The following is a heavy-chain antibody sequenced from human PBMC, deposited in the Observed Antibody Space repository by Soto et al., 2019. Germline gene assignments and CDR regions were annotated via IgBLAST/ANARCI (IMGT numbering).Heavy chain of an antibody. D-gene: IGHD3-10*01. CDR1: GGSISSYY. Sequence: SETLSLTCTVSGGSISSYYWSWIRQPPGKGLEWIGYIYYSGSTNYNPSLKSRVTISVDTSKNQFSLNLSFVTAADTAVYYCARVWGGAFDIWGQGTMVTVSS. V-gene: IGHV4-59*01. CDR3: ARVWGGAFDI. J-gene: IGHJ3*02. CDR2: IYYSGST.